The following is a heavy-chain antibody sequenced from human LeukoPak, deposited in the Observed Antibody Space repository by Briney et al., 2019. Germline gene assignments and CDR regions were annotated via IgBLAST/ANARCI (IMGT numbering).Heavy chain of an antibody. CDR1: GFTFSDYY. Sequence: GGALRLSCAASGFTFSDYYMSWVRQAPGKGLEWVSYISSSGSTIYYADSVKGRFTISRDNVKNSLYLQMNSLRAEDTAVYYCARDIVVPAAIPGYFDYWGQGTLVTVSS. J-gene: IGHJ4*02. CDR3: ARDIVVPAAIPGYFDY. CDR2: ISSSGSTI. D-gene: IGHD2-2*02. V-gene: IGHV3-11*01.